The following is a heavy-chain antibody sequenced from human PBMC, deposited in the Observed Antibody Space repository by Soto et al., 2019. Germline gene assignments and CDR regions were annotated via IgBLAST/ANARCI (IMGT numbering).Heavy chain of an antibody. Sequence: PSETLSLTCPVSGGSISSSSYYWGWIRQPPGKGLEWIGSIYYSGSTYYNPSLKSRVTISVDTSKNQFSLKLSSVTAADTAVYYCARQGSSYWFDPWGQGTLVTVSS. CDR3: ARQGSSYWFDP. V-gene: IGHV4-39*01. D-gene: IGHD6-13*01. J-gene: IGHJ5*02. CDR2: IYYSGST. CDR1: GGSISSSSYY.